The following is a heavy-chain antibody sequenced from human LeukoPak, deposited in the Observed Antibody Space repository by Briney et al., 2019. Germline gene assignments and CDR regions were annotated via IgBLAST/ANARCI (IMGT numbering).Heavy chain of an antibody. D-gene: IGHD4-17*01. V-gene: IGHV3-21*01. CDR3: ARARYGDYVRYYYYMDV. J-gene: IGHJ6*03. Sequence: PGGSLRLSCAGSGFTFSSYSMNWVRQAPGKGLEWVSSIRSSSSYIYYADSVKGRFTISRDNAKNSLYLQMNSLRAEDTAVYYCARARYGDYVRYYYYMDVWGKGTTVTVSS. CDR2: IRSSSSYI. CDR1: GFTFSSYS.